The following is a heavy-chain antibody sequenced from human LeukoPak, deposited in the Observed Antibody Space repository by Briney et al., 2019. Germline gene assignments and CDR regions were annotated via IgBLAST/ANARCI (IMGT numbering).Heavy chain of an antibody. J-gene: IGHJ6*02. CDR3: AKENYDRGMDV. Sequence: GGSLRLSCAASGFTFDDYAMHWVRQAPGQGLEWVSGISWNRGSIAYADSVKGRFTISRDNAKNSLFLQMNSLRGEDTAFYYCAKENYDRGMDVWGQGTTVTVSS. CDR2: ISWNRGSI. D-gene: IGHD1-7*01. CDR1: GFTFDDYA. V-gene: IGHV3-9*01.